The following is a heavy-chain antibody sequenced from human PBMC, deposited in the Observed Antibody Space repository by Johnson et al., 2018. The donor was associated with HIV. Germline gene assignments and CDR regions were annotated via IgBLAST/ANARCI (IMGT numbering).Heavy chain of an antibody. Sequence: VQLVESGGGVVQPGRSLRLSCAASGFTFSNAWMSWVRQAPGKGLEWVAIISYDGSNKYYRDSVKGRFTISRDNAKNSLYLQMNSLRAEDTAVYYCARDRSWIQLWFDAFDIWGQGTMVTVSS. CDR1: GFTFSNAW. V-gene: IGHV3-30*03. D-gene: IGHD5-18*01. J-gene: IGHJ3*02. CDR3: ARDRSWIQLWFDAFDI. CDR2: ISYDGSNK.